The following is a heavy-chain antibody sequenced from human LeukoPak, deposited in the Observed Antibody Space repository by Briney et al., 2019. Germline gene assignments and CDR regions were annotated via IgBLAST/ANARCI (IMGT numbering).Heavy chain of an antibody. D-gene: IGHD1-26*01. V-gene: IGHV3-7*05. CDR3: AYRNNFEY. CDR1: GFSFSGHW. Sequence: GGSLRLSCSASGFSFSGHWMNWVRQPPGKGLEWVANIKADGSEKYYVDSVKGRFTISRDDAKRTVDLQMDNLRAEDTAIYYCAYRNNFEYWGQGALVTVSS. J-gene: IGHJ4*02. CDR2: IKADGSEK.